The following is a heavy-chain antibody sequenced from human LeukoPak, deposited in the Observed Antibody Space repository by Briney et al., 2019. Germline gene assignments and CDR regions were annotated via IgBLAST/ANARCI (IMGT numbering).Heavy chain of an antibody. J-gene: IGHJ5*02. CDR1: GFAFSSYG. CDR2: ITADDDSA. D-gene: IGHD1-26*01. V-gene: IGHV3-23*01. Sequence: GGSLRLSCAASGFAFSSYGMHWVRQTAGRGLEWVSGITADDDSANYADSVQGRFTISRDISKKTLYLQMHSLRAEDTAVYYCAKDLGSRGSSLNWFDPWGQGTLVTVSS. CDR3: AKDLGSRGSSLNWFDP.